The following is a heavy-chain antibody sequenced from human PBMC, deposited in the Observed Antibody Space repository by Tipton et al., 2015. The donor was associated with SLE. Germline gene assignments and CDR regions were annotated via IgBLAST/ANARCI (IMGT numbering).Heavy chain of an antibody. Sequence: TLSLTCTVSGGFISTYYWTWIRQPPGKGLEWIGYIYSSVGTSYNPSLRSRVTVSVDTSKNQFSLKLTSVTAADTAVYYCARGASDAFDIWGQGTLVTVSS. CDR1: GGFISTYY. CDR3: ARGASDAFDI. CDR2: IYSSVGT. J-gene: IGHJ3*02. V-gene: IGHV4-4*09. D-gene: IGHD3-16*01.